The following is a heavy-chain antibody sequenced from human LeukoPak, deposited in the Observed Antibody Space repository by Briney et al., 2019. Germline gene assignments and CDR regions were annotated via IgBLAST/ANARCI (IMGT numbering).Heavy chain of an antibody. CDR3: TRVGYIDEGIDY. J-gene: IGHJ4*02. V-gene: IGHV3-7*04. D-gene: IGHD5-24*01. CDR1: GFPFSSYW. CDR2: IKQDGSKK. Sequence: GGSRRLSCVASGFPFSSYWMTWVRQAPGKGLEWVGNIKQDGSKKSYVDSVKGRFTISRDNAKNSLYLQMNSLRAEDTAIYYCTRVGYIDEGIDYWGQGTLVTVSS.